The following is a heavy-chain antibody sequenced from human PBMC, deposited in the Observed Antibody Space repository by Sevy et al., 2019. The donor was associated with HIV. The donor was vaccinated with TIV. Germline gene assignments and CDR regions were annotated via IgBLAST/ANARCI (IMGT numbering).Heavy chain of an antibody. D-gene: IGHD4-17*01. J-gene: IGHJ6*02. CDR1: GFIFDDYG. Sequence: GGSLRLSCVASGFIFDDYGMHWVRQAPGKGLEWVALISHDGGKKYYENSVRGRFTISRDNSKNTLYLQMNTLRRDDTAAYFCTKDPPVYGDFPYGMDVWGQGTTVTVSS. CDR2: ISHDGGKK. V-gene: IGHV3-30*18. CDR3: TKDPPVYGDFPYGMDV.